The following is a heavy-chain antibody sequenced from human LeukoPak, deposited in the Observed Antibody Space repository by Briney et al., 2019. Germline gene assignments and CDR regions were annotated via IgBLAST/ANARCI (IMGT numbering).Heavy chain of an antibody. V-gene: IGHV3-53*01. CDR1: GFTVSSNY. Sequence: PGGSLRLSCAASGFTVSSNYMSWVRQAPGKGLEWVSVIYSGGSTYYADSVKGRLTISRDNSKNTLYLQMNSLRAEDTAVYYCARGRVGATVTSPWGQGTLVTVSS. D-gene: IGHD4-17*01. CDR2: IYSGGST. J-gene: IGHJ5*02. CDR3: ARGRVGATVTSP.